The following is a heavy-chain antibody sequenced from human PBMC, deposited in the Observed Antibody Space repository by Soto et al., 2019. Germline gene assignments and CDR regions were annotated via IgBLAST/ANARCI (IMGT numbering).Heavy chain of an antibody. CDR2: ISSGGSLT. CDR1: GFTFSKFE. Sequence: EVQLVQSGGGLVQPGGSLRLSCAVSGFTFSKFEMNWVRQAPGKGLEWVSYISSGGSLTKYVDSVKGRFTISRDNAKNSLHLLMNSLRDEDTAVYYCVRDKIAMAALDYWGQGSLVTVSS. D-gene: IGHD6-19*01. CDR3: VRDKIAMAALDY. J-gene: IGHJ4*02. V-gene: IGHV3-48*03.